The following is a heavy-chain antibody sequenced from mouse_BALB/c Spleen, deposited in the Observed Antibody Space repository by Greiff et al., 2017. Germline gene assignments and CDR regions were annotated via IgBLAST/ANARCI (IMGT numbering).Heavy chain of an antibody. CDR1: GFTFSSYT. V-gene: IGHV5-12-2*01. Sequence: EVKLMESGGGLVQPGGSLKLSCAASGFTFSSYTMSWVRQTPEKRLEWVAYISNGGGSTYYPDTVKGRFTISRDNAKNTLYLQMSSLKSEDTAMYYDARQESTMITTSAMDYWGQGTSVTVSS. CDR2: ISNGGGST. CDR3: ARQESTMITTSAMDY. D-gene: IGHD2-4*01. J-gene: IGHJ4*01.